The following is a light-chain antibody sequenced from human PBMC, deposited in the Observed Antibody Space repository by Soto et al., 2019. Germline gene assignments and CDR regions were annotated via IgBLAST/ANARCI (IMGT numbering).Light chain of an antibody. CDR2: AAS. V-gene: IGKV1-12*01. CDR1: QGVNRW. CDR3: QQTNSFPRT. J-gene: IGKJ1*01. Sequence: DIQMTQSPSSVAASVGDRVTLTCRASQGVNRWLAWYQQKPGKAPKVLIYAASSLQSGVPSRFSGSGSGTDFTLTISCLQPEDFATYYCQQTNSFPRTFGQGTKVEI.